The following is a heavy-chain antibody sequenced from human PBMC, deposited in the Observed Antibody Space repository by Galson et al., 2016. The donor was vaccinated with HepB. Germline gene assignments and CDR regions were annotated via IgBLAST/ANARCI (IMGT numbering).Heavy chain of an antibody. J-gene: IGHJ4*02. CDR2: VHYSGNT. CDR3: ARESIVGATGYFDH. V-gene: IGHV4-61*01. D-gene: IGHD1-26*01. Sequence: SETLSLTCSVSGGSTIIGRHYWTWIRQPPGKGLEWIGYVHYSGNTKYNPPLKSRVSISVDTSNSQFSLNLTSVSAADTAIYYCARESIVGATGYFDHWGQGALVTVSP. CDR1: GGSTIIGRHY.